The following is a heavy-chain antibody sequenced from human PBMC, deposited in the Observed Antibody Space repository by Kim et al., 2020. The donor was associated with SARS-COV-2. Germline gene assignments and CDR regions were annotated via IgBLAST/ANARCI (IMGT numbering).Heavy chain of an antibody. CDR3: TRHIPDWTHYYYGMDV. Sequence: GGSLRLSCAASGFTFSGSSMHWVRQTSGKGLEWVGRIRSKANSYATVYAASVKGRFTISRDDSKYTAYLQMNSLKNEDTAVYYCTRHIPDWTHYYYGMDVWGQGTTVTVSS. J-gene: IGHJ6*02. CDR2: IRSKANSYAT. D-gene: IGHD3-9*01. V-gene: IGHV3-73*01. CDR1: GFTFSGSS.